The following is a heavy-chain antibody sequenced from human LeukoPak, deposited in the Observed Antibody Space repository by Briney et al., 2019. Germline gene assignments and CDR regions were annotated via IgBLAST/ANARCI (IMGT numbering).Heavy chain of an antibody. D-gene: IGHD3-22*01. CDR2: ISGGSTYI. J-gene: IGHJ3*02. V-gene: IGHV3-21*01. Sequence: PGGSLRLSCAASTFTFSSYTMNWVRQAPGKGLEWVSSISGGSTYIYYAESVKRRFTISRDNAKNSLYLQMDSLRAEDTAVYYCARDVTYYYDTSGHDTFDSWGQGTMVTVSS. CDR1: TFTFSSYT. CDR3: ARDVTYYYDTSGHDTFDS.